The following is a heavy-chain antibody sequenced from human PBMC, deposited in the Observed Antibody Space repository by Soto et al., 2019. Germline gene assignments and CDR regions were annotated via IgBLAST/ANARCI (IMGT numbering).Heavy chain of an antibody. CDR3: ARGGLLPDY. CDR2: ISHSGST. V-gene: IGHV4-30-2*01. D-gene: IGHD6-19*01. CDR1: GGSTSSGGYS. Sequence: QLQLQESGSGLVEPSQTLSLTCAVSGGSTSSGGYSWSWLRQPPGKGLEGIGYISHSGSTYYNPSLKSRVTISVDTSKNPFSLRLSSVTAADTAVYYCARGGLLPDYWGQGTLVTVSS. J-gene: IGHJ4*02.